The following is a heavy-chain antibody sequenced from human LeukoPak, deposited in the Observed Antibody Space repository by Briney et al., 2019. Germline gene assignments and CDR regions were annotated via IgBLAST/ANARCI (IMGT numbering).Heavy chain of an antibody. CDR1: GYTFTSYG. Sequence: GASVKVCCKASGYTFTSYGISWVRQAPGQGVEWMGWINAYNGNTNYAQKLQGRVTMTTDTSTSTAYMELRSLRSDDTAVYYCARSDGDARFDYWGQGTLVTVSS. J-gene: IGHJ4*02. V-gene: IGHV1-18*01. CDR3: ARSDGDARFDY. CDR2: INAYNGNT. D-gene: IGHD4-17*01.